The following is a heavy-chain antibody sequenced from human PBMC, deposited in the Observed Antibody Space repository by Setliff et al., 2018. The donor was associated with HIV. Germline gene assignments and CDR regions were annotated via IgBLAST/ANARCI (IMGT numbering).Heavy chain of an antibody. V-gene: IGHV4-4*07. J-gene: IGHJ6*03. D-gene: IGHD2-8*02. Sequence: LSLTCTVSGGSISSYYWSWIRQPAGKGLEWIGRIYTSGSTNYNPSLKSRVTMSVDTSKNQFSLKLSSVTAADTAVYYCARVSSTYWYSIFRNYYYHMDVWGKGTTVTVSS. CDR1: GGSISSYY. CDR3: ARVSSTYWYSIFRNYYYHMDV. CDR2: IYTSGST.